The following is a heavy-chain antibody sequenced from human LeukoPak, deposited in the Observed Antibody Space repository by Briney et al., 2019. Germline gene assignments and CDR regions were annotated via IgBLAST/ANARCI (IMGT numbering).Heavy chain of an antibody. J-gene: IGHJ5*02. V-gene: IGHV6-1*01. D-gene: IGHD6-6*01. CDR2: TYYRSKWYN. CDR1: GDGVSSNSAA. CDR3: ARELSSSSVPAHWFDP. Sequence: SQTLSLTCAISGDGVSSNSAAWNWIRQSPSRGLEWLGRTYYRSKWYNDYAVSVKSRITINPDTSKNQFSLQLNSMTPEDTAVYYCARELSSSSVPAHWFDPWGQGTLVTVSS.